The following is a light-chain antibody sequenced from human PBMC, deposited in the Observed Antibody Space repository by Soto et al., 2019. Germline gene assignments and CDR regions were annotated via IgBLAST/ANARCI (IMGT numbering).Light chain of an antibody. V-gene: IGLV2-8*01. J-gene: IGLJ3*02. CDR2: EVS. Sequence: QSVLTQPPSASGSPGQSVTISCTGTSSDIGAYIYVSWYQQHPGKAPKLMIYEVSKRPSGVPDRFSGSKSGNTASLTVSGLQAEDEADYHCAAWDDSLSGVVFGGGTKLTVL. CDR1: SSDIGAYIY. CDR3: AAWDDSLSGVV.